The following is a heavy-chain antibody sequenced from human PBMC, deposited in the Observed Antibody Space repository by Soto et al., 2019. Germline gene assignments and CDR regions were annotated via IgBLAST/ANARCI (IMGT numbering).Heavy chain of an antibody. Sequence: PGGSLRLSCAASGFTFSSYSMNWVRQAPGKGLEWVSSISSSSSYIYYADSVKGRFTISRDNAKNSLYLQMNSLRAEDTAVYYCARDKYSPILEWLSPPDYWGQGTLVTVS. CDR2: ISSSSSYI. V-gene: IGHV3-21*01. D-gene: IGHD3-3*01. J-gene: IGHJ4*02. CDR3: ARDKYSPILEWLSPPDY. CDR1: GFTFSSYS.